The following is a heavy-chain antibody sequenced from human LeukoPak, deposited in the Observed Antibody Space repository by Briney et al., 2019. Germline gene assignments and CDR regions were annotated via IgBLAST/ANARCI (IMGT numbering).Heavy chain of an antibody. CDR1: GGSISSYY. J-gene: IGHJ4*02. V-gene: IGHV4-34*01. D-gene: IGHD2-15*01. CDR3: ARGTESGDFDY. CDR2: INHSGST. Sequence: SETLSLTCTVSGGSISSYYWSWIRQPPGKGLEWIGEINHSGSTNYNPSLKSRVTMSVDTSKNQFSLKLSSVTAADTAVYYCARGTESGDFDYWGQGTLVTVSS.